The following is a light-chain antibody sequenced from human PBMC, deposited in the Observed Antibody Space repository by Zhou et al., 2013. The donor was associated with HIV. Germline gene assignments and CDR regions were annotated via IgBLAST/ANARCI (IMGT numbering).Light chain of an antibody. CDR1: QSVGRY. J-gene: IGKJ3*01. Sequence: DIQMTQSPSSLSASVGDRVTITCRASQSVGRYLNWYQQKTGGEPPRLLVYGATTLQSGVPSRFSASGSRTEFTLTISSLQPEDSATYYCQQTHGTPRFTFGPGTKVEI. CDR3: QQTHGTPRFT. CDR2: GAT. V-gene: IGKV1-39*01.